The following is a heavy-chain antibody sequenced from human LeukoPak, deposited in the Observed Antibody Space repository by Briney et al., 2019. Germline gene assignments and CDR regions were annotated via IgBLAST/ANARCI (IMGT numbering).Heavy chain of an antibody. D-gene: IGHD4-23*01. J-gene: IGHJ4*02. V-gene: IGHV3-7*01. CDR1: GFTFSSNW. CDR3: ARIYGGNSYYFDS. CDR2: IKQDGSEI. Sequence: GGSLRLSCAASGFTFSSNWMSWVRQAPGKGLEWVGNIKQDGSEIYYVDSVKGRFTISRDNAKNSLYLQMSSLRAEDTAVYYCARIYGGNSYYFDSWGQGTLVTVSS.